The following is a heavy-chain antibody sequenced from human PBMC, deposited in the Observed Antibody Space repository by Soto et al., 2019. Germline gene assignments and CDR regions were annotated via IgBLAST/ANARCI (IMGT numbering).Heavy chain of an antibody. J-gene: IGHJ6*02. CDR2: INSDGSST. D-gene: IGHD3-10*01. V-gene: IGHV3-74*01. CDR1: GFTFSSYW. CDR3: ARDRGRRRDGMDV. Sequence: PGGSLRLSXAASGFTFSSYWMHWVRQAPGKGLVWVSRINSDGSSTSYADSVKGRFTISRDNAKNTLYLQMNSLRAEDTAVYYCARDRGRRRDGMDVWGQGTTVTVSS.